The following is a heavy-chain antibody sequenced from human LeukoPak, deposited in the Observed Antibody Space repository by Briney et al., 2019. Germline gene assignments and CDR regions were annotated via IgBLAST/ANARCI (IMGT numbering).Heavy chain of an antibody. V-gene: IGHV1-18*01. CDR3: ARGTRGEDV. CDR1: GYTFTTYA. Sequence: ASVKVSCKASGYTFTTYALNWVRQAPGQGLEWMGWISAYNGNTNYAQKLQGRVTMTTDTSTSTAYMELSSLRSEDTAVYYCARGTRGEDVWGKGTTVTVSS. CDR2: ISAYNGNT. J-gene: IGHJ6*04. D-gene: IGHD3/OR15-3a*01.